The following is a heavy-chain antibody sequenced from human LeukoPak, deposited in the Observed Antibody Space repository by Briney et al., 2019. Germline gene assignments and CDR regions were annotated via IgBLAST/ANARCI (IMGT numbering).Heavy chain of an antibody. CDR1: GFTFSSSS. D-gene: IGHD3-22*01. Sequence: GGSLRLPCATSGFTFSSSSMNWVRQAPGKGLEWVSYISSSSSTIHYAESVKGRFTISRDNAKNSLYLQMNSLRDEDTAVYYCAREMAHYFDSSDYSFWGQGTLVTVSS. J-gene: IGHJ4*02. V-gene: IGHV3-48*02. CDR2: ISSSSSTI. CDR3: AREMAHYFDSSDYSF.